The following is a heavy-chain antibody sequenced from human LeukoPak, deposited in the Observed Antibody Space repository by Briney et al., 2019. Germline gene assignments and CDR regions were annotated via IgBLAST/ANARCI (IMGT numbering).Heavy chain of an antibody. CDR2: INHSGST. J-gene: IGHJ3*02. Sequence: SETLSLTCAVYGGSFSGYYWSWIRQPPGKGLEWIGEINHSGSTNYNPPLKSRVTISVDTSKNQFSLKLSSVTAADTAVYYCARLRLRFLEWLLYRDAFDIWGQGTMVTVSS. CDR1: GGSFSGYY. D-gene: IGHD3-3*01. CDR3: ARLRLRFLEWLLYRDAFDI. V-gene: IGHV4-34*01.